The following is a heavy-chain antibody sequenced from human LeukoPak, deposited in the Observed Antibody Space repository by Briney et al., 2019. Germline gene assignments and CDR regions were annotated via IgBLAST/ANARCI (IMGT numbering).Heavy chain of an antibody. CDR3: ARDRSYIWFDP. Sequence: SETLSLTCTVSGGSISSYYWSWIRQPPGKGLEWIGYFCYSGSTNYNPSLKSRVTISVDTSKNQFSLKLSSVTAADTAVYYCARDRSYIWFDPWGQGTLVTVSS. V-gene: IGHV4-59*01. D-gene: IGHD1-26*01. CDR1: GGSISSYY. J-gene: IGHJ5*02. CDR2: FCYSGST.